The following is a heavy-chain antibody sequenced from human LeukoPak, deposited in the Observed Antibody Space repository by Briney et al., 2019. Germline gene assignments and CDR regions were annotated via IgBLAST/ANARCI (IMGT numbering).Heavy chain of an antibody. Sequence: ASVKVSCKASGYTFTSYGISLVRQAPGQGLEWMGWISAYNGNTNYAQKLQGRVTMTTDTSTSTAYMELRSLRSDDTAVYYCARGVSPGTVYYYYYMDVWGKGTTVTVSS. V-gene: IGHV1-18*01. CDR2: ISAYNGNT. CDR1: GYTFTSYG. D-gene: IGHD1-14*01. J-gene: IGHJ6*03. CDR3: ARGVSPGTVYYYYYMDV.